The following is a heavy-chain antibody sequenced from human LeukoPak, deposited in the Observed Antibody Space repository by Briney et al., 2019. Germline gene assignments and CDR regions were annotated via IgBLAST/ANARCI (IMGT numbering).Heavy chain of an antibody. D-gene: IGHD3-9*01. J-gene: IGHJ4*02. CDR2: INHRSST. Sequence: SETLSLTCAVYEGSFSAYSWSWIRQPPGKGLEWIGEINHRSSTNYNPSLKSRVTISVDTSKNQFSLRLTSMTAADTAVYYCARGASYYDILTGYYPFYYFDYWGQGTLVTVSS. V-gene: IGHV4-34*01. CDR3: ARGASYYDILTGYYPFYYFDY. CDR1: EGSFSAYS.